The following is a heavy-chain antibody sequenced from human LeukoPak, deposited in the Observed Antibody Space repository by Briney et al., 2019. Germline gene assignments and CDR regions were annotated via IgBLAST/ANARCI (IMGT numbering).Heavy chain of an antibody. CDR3: ARNQAVAANRGAFDI. J-gene: IGHJ3*02. CDR1: GGSISSSSYY. D-gene: IGHD6-19*01. Sequence: PSETLSLTCTVSGGSISSSSYYWGWIRQPPGKGLEWIGSTYYSGSTYYNPSLKSRVTISVDTSKNQFSLKLSSVTAADTAVYYCARNQAVAANRGAFDIWGQGTMVTVSS. V-gene: IGHV4-39*01. CDR2: TYYSGST.